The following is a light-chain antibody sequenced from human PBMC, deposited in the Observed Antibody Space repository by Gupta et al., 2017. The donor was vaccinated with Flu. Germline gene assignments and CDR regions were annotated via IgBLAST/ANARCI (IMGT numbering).Light chain of an antibody. CDR3: QQYGSSTFT. J-gene: IGKJ3*01. Sequence: EIVLTQSPGTLSLSPGERATLSCRASQSVSSSYLAWYQQKPGQAPRLLIYGASSRATGIPDRFSDSGSGTDFTLTISRLEPEAFAVYYCQQYGSSTFTFGPWTKVDIK. V-gene: IGKV3-20*01. CDR2: GAS. CDR1: QSVSSSY.